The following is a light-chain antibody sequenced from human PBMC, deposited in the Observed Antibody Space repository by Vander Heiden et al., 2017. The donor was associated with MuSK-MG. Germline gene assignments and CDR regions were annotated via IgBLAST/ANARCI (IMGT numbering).Light chain of an antibody. J-gene: IGKJ2*01. V-gene: IGKV1-5*03. Sequence: NHMTQSPSTRSASVGDRVTITCRASQSISSWLAWYQQKPGKAPKLLIYKASSLESGVPSRFSGSGSGTDFTLTISSLQPDDFATYYCQQYNNYSQYTFGQGTKLEIK. CDR2: KAS. CDR1: QSISSW. CDR3: QQYNNYSQYT.